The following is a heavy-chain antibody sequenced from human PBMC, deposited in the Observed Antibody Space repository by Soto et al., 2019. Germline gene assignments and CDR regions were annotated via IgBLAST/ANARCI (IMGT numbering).Heavy chain of an antibody. CDR2: IIPIFGTA. D-gene: IGHD5-12*01. Sequence: QVQLVQSGAEVKKPGSSVKVSCKASGGTFSSYAISWVRQAPGQGLEWMGGIIPIFGTANYAQKLQGRVTITANESTSTAYMERSRMISQDTAVYYCARESRDGYISDAFDISGQGTMVTVSS. V-gene: IGHV1-69*01. CDR3: ARESRDGYISDAFDI. J-gene: IGHJ3*02. CDR1: GGTFSSYA.